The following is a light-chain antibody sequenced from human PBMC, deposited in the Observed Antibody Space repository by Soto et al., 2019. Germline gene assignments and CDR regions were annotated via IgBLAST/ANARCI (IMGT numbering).Light chain of an antibody. CDR2: GAS. V-gene: IGKV3-15*01. Sequence: EIVMTQSQATLSVPPGERATLSCRASQSVSTNFAWYQQKPGQAPRLLIYGASTRATGIPARFSGSGSGTEFTLTISSLQSEDFAVYYCQQYNDWPRTFGQGTMVDNK. J-gene: IGKJ1*01. CDR3: QQYNDWPRT. CDR1: QSVSTN.